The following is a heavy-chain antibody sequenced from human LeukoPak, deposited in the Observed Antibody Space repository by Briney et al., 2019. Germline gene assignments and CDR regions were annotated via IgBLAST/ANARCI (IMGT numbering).Heavy chain of an antibody. D-gene: IGHD2-21*01. Sequence: KPSETLSLTCIVSGGSISSSSYYWGWIRQPPGKGLEWIASIYYTGSTYYNPSLESRVTISLDTSKNQFSLKLSSVTAADTAVYYCARHIPVSMVDPWGQGTLVTVSS. CDR2: IYYTGST. V-gene: IGHV4-39*07. J-gene: IGHJ5*02. CDR3: ARHIPVSMVDP. CDR1: GGSISSSSYY.